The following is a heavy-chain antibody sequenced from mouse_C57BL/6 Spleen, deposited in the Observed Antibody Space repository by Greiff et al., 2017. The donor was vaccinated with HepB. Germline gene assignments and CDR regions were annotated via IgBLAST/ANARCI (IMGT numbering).Heavy chain of an antibody. CDR2: ISSGGSYT. J-gene: IGHJ2*01. D-gene: IGHD2-1*01. V-gene: IGHV5-6*01. CDR3: ARPPYGNCVYFDY. CDR1: GFTFSSYG. Sequence: EVQLVESGGDLVKPGGSLKLSCAASGFTFSSYGMSWVRQTPDKRLEWVATISSGGSYTYYPDSVKGRFTISRDNAKNTLYLQMSSLKSEDTSMYYCARPPYGNCVYFDYWGQGTTLTVSS.